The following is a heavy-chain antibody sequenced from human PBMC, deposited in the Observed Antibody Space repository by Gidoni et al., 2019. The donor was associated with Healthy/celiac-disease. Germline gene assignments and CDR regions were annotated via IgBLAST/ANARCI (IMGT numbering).Heavy chain of an antibody. CDR3: ASAGYYGSGSYSPNYYYYGMDV. CDR2: IYSGGST. J-gene: IGHJ6*02. V-gene: IGHV3-66*01. Sequence: EVQLVASGGGLVQPGGSLRLSCAASGFTVSSNYMSWVRQAPGKGLEWVSVIYSGGSTYDADSVKGRFTISRDNSKNTLYLQMNSLRAEDTAVYYCASAGYYGSGSYSPNYYYYGMDVWGQGTTVTVSS. D-gene: IGHD3-10*01. CDR1: GFTVSSNY.